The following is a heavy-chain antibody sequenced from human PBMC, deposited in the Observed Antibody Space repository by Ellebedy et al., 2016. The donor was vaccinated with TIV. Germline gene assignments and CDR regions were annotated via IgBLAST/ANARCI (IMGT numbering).Heavy chain of an antibody. V-gene: IGHV1-46*03. CDR2: INPSDGTT. Sequence: AASVKVSCKASGYTFTNYYMHWVRQAPGQGLDWMGIINPSDGTTNYAQKFQGRVTMTRDTSTTTVYMELSSLRSDDTAVYYCARDRESGDQDISWDYWGQGTLVTVSS. J-gene: IGHJ4*02. CDR3: ARDRESGDQDISWDY. CDR1: GYTFTNYY. D-gene: IGHD2-15*01.